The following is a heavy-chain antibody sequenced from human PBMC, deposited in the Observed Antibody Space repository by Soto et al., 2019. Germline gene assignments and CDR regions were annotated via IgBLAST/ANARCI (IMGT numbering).Heavy chain of an antibody. Sequence: EVQLVESGGGLVQPGGSLRLSCAASRISFNYYWMTWVRQAPGKGLEWVANIKEDGSEKHYVDSVKGRFTISRDNAKNSLSLQMNNLRAEDTAVYYCARYTRESDSTGYRPSDLWGQGALVTVSS. J-gene: IGHJ5*02. V-gene: IGHV3-7*05. CDR3: ARYTRESDSTGYRPSDL. D-gene: IGHD3-22*01. CDR1: RISFNYYW. CDR2: IKEDGSEK.